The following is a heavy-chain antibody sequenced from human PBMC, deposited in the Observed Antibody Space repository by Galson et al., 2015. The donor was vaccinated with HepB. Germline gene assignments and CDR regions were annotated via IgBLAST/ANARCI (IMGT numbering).Heavy chain of an antibody. CDR1: GFTFSSYW. Sequence: SLRLSCAASGFTFSSYWMHWVRQAPGKGLEWVSAISGSGGSTYYADSVKGRFTISRDNSKNTLYLQMNSLRAEDTAVYYCAKDGPSSGYANWFDPWGQGTLVTVSS. CDR3: AKDGPSSGYANWFDP. J-gene: IGHJ5*02. D-gene: IGHD3-22*01. CDR2: ISGSGGST. V-gene: IGHV3-23*01.